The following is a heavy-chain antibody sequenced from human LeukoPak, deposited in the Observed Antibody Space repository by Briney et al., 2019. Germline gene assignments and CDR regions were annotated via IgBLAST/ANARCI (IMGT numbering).Heavy chain of an antibody. J-gene: IGHJ5*02. CDR1: GGSISSSSYY. CDR2: IYYSGST. Sequence: SETLSLTCTVSGGSISSSSYYWGWIRQPPGKGLEWIGSIYYSGSTYYNPSLKSRVTISVDTSKNQFSLKLSSVTAADTAVYYCARSLFRGFWFDPWGQGTLVTLSS. CDR3: ARSLFRGFWFDP. V-gene: IGHV4-39*01. D-gene: IGHD2-21*01.